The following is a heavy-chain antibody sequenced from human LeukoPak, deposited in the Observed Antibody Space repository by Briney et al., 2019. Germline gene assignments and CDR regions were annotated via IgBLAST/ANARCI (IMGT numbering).Heavy chain of an antibody. V-gene: IGHV4-59*11. Sequence: PSETLSLTCTVSGGSISSHYWSWTRQPPGKGLEWIGHTYYSGSTNYNPSLKSRLTISVDKSKNQFSLKLSSVTAADTCVYYCARGQSKVFGVGTLDPWGQGTLVSVSS. CDR1: GGSISSHY. CDR2: TYYSGST. CDR3: ARGQSKVFGVGTLDP. D-gene: IGHD3-3*01. J-gene: IGHJ5*02.